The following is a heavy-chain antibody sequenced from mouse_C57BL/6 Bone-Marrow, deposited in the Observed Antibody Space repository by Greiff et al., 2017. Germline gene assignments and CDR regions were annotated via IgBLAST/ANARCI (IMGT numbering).Heavy chain of an antibody. Sequence: EVKLMESGGGLVQPGGSLKLSCAASGFTFSDYGMAWVRQAPRKGPEWVAFISNLAYSIYYADTVTGRFTISRENAKNTLYLEMSSLRSEDTAMYYCARQGLGAMDYWGQGTSVTVSS. J-gene: IGHJ4*01. V-gene: IGHV5-15*01. CDR2: ISNLAYSI. CDR1: GFTFSDYG. D-gene: IGHD4-1*01. CDR3: ARQGLGAMDY.